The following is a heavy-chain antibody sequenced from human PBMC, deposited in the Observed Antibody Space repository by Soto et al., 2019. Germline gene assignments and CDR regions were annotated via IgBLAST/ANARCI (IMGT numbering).Heavy chain of an antibody. CDR1: GFTFSSYG. V-gene: IGHV3-30*18. D-gene: IGHD4-17*01. CDR2: ISYDGSNK. Sequence: SLRLSCAASGFTFSSYGMHWVRQAPGKGLEWVAVISYDGSNKYYADSVKGRFTISRDNSKNTLYLQMNSLRAEDTAVYYCAKSLYGDYIDYWGQGTLVPASS. CDR3: AKSLYGDYIDY. J-gene: IGHJ4*02.